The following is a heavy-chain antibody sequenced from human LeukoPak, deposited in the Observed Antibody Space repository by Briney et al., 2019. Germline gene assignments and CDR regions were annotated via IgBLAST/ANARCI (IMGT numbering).Heavy chain of an antibody. CDR1: GFTFSNYW. D-gene: IGHD2-15*01. V-gene: IGHV3-74*01. CDR2: IKSDGSRT. CDR3: ARELPFDY. J-gene: IGHJ4*02. Sequence: GGSLRLSCAASGFTFSNYWMHWVRHAPGKGLVWVSRIKSDGSRTDYADSVKGRFTISRDNAKNTLYLQMNSLRAEDTAVYYCARELPFDYWGQGTLVTVSS.